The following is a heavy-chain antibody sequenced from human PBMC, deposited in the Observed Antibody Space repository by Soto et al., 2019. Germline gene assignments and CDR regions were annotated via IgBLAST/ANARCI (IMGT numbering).Heavy chain of an antibody. J-gene: IGHJ4*02. V-gene: IGHV4-59*08. CDR1: GGSISSYY. CDR2: IYYSGST. D-gene: IGHD4-17*01. CDR3: ASMGGMTTVTTGLDY. Sequence: SETLSLTCTVSGGSISSYYWSWIRQPPGKGLEWIGYIYYSGSTNYNPSLKSRVTISVDTSKNQFSLKLSSVTAADTAVYYRASMGGMTTVTTGLDYWGQGTLVTVSS.